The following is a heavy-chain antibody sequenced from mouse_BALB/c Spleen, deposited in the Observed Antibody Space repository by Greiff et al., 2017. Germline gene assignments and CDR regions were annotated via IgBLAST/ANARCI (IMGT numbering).Heavy chain of an antibody. D-gene: IGHD4-1*01. CDR1: GYSITSDYA. V-gene: IGHV3-2*02. CDR3: ASLTAPFDY. Sequence: EVKVEESGPGLVKPSQSLSLTCTVTGYSITSDYAWNWIRQFPGNKLEWMGYISYSGSTSYNPSLKSRISITRDTSKNQFFLQLNSVTTEDTATYYCASLTAPFDYWGQGTTLTVSS. J-gene: IGHJ2*01. CDR2: ISYSGST.